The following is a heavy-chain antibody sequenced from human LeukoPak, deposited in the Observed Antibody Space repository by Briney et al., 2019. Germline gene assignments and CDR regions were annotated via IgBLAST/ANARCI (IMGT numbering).Heavy chain of an antibody. V-gene: IGHV3-11*01. Sequence: GGSLRLSCAASGFTFSDSFMSWIRQAPGKGLEWASYISGSGSTIYYPDSVKGRFTISRDNAKKSLYPQMNSLRPEDTAVYYCARLSGYAVESWGQGTLVTVSS. CDR3: ARLSGYAVES. J-gene: IGHJ4*02. D-gene: IGHD5-12*01. CDR1: GFTFSDSF. CDR2: ISGSGSTI.